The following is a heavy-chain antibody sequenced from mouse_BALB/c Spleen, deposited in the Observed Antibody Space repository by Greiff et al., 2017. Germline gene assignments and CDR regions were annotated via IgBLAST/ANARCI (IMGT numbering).Heavy chain of an antibody. J-gene: IGHJ2*01. CDR2: IDPANGNT. V-gene: IGHV14-3*02. D-gene: IGHD4-1*01. Sequence: EVQLQQSGAELVKPGASVKLSCTASGFNIKDTYMHWVKQRPEQGLEWIGRIDPANGNTKYDPKFQGKATITADTSSNTAYLQLSSLTSEDTAVYYCARGRWDGYFDYWGQGTTLTVSS. CDR3: ARGRWDGYFDY. CDR1: GFNIKDTY.